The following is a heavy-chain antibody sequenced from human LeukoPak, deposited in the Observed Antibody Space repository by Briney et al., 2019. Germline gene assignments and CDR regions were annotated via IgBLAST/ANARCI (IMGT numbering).Heavy chain of an antibody. D-gene: IGHD4/OR15-4a*01. V-gene: IGHV3-7*01. CDR3: ARDGHGGNYHLDY. J-gene: IGHJ4*02. Sequence: VDSVKGRFTISRDNAKNSLFLQMNSLRAEDTAVYYCARDGHGGNYHLDYWGQGTLVTVSS.